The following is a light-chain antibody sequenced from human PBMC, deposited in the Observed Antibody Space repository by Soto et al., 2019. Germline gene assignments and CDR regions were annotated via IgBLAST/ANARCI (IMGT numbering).Light chain of an antibody. V-gene: IGLV2-23*01. CDR3: CSYVGSSTYV. CDR2: EGT. Sequence: QSVLAQPASVSGSPGQSITISCTGTSSDVGTYNLVSWYQQHPGKAPKLMVYEGTKRPSGVSNRFSGSKSGNTASLTISGLQAEDEADYYCCSYVGSSTYVFGTGTKVPS. J-gene: IGLJ1*01. CDR1: SSDVGTYNL.